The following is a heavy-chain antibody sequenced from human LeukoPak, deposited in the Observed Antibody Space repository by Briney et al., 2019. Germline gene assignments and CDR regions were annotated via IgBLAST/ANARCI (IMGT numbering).Heavy chain of an antibody. V-gene: IGHV3-13*01. CDR3: ARARGYYDSGGYYARYFDY. CDR2: IGTAGDT. Sequence: GGSLRLSCAASGFTFSSYDMHWVRQATGKGLEWVSAIGTAGDTYYPGSVKGRFTISRENAKNSLYLQMNSLRAGDTAVYYCARARGYYDSGGYYARYFDYWGQGTLVTVSS. CDR1: GFTFSSYD. D-gene: IGHD3-22*01. J-gene: IGHJ4*02.